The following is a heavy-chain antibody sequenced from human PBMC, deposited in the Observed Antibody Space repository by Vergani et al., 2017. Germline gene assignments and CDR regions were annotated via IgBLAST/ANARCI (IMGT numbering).Heavy chain of an antibody. V-gene: IGHV1-46*03. D-gene: IGHD3-9*01. CDR3: ARGDYGILTGYRY. J-gene: IGHJ4*02. CDR2: INPSGGHT. Sequence: QVQVVQSVAEVKKSGASVKVSCKTSGYTFSTYYMHWVRQAPGQGLEWMGIINPSGGHTNYAQKFQGRVTMTRDTSTSTVYMELSSLRSEDTAIYYCARGDYGILTGYRYWGQGPLVTVSA. CDR1: GYTFSTYY.